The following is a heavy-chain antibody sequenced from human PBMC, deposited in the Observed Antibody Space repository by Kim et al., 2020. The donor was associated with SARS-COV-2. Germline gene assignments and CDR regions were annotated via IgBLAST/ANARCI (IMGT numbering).Heavy chain of an antibody. Sequence: GGSLRLSCAASGFTFSNSGMHWVRQAPGKGLEWVALIWSAGSKTYYADSVKGRFTISRYSSKTTLSLQMNTLRVEDTAVYYCARGGVIGSSDTWCEFD. CDR1: GFTFSNSG. J-gene: IGHJ3*02. D-gene: IGHD2-8*02. V-gene: IGHV3-33*01. CDR3: ARGGVIGSSDTWCEFD. CDR2: IWSAGSKT.